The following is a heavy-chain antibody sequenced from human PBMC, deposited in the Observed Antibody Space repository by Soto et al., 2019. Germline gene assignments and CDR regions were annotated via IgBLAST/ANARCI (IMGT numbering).Heavy chain of an antibody. D-gene: IGHD2-15*01. Sequence: SLTCTVSGGSVSSGSYYWSWIRQPPGKGLEWIGYIYYSGSTNYNPSLKSRVTISVDTSKNQFSLKLSSVTAADTAVYYCARGGNRNLYYYYYGMDVWGQGTTVTVSS. CDR2: IYYSGST. CDR1: GGSVSSGSYY. V-gene: IGHV4-61*01. J-gene: IGHJ6*02. CDR3: ARGGNRNLYYYYYGMDV.